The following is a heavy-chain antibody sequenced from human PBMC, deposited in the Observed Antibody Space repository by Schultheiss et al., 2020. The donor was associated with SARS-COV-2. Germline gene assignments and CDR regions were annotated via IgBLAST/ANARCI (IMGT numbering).Heavy chain of an antibody. D-gene: IGHD5-18*01. CDR2: IIPIFGTA. Sequence: SVKVSCKASGGTFSSYAISWVRQAPGQGLEWMGGIIPIFGTANYAQKFQGRVTITADESTSTAYMELSSLRAEDTAVYYCARAGGGYSGSSDYWGQGTLVTVSS. CDR1: GGTFSSYA. J-gene: IGHJ4*02. V-gene: IGHV1-69*13. CDR3: ARAGGGYSGSSDY.